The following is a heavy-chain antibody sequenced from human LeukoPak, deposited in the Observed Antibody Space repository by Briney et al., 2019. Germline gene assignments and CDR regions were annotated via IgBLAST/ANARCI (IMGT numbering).Heavy chain of an antibody. V-gene: IGHV3-23*01. CDR2: ISGSDGTT. CDR1: GFTLSTYA. D-gene: IGHD3-22*01. CDR3: AKPYDIKTPDAFDI. Sequence: GGSLRLSCAGSGFTLSTYAMSWVRQAPGKGLEWVSGISGSDGTTYYADSVKGRFTISRDNSKKTLYLQMNSLRAEDTAVYYCAKPYDIKTPDAFDIWGQGTMVTVSS. J-gene: IGHJ3*02.